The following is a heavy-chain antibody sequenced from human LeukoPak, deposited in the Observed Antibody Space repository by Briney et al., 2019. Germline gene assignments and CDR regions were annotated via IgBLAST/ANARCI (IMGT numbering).Heavy chain of an antibody. V-gene: IGHV3-23*01. CDR1: GFTLSSYA. J-gene: IGHJ4*02. D-gene: IGHD6-6*01. CDR2: ISGSGGNT. Sequence: GGSLRLSCAASGFTLSSYAMSWVRQAPGKGLEWVSAISGSGGNTNYADSVKGRFTISRDNSKNTLYLQMNSLRAEDTAVYYCARAMAVRPFFDYWGQGTLVTVSS. CDR3: ARAMAVRPFFDY.